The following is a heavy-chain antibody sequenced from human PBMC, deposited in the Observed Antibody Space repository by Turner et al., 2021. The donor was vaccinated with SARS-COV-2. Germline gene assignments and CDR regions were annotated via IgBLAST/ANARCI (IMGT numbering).Heavy chain of an antibody. Sequence: QVQLVQSGAEVKKPGASVKVSCKVSGYTPPELSMHWVRQAPGKGLEWMGGFDPEDAETVDAQKFQGRVTMTEDTSTDTAYMELSSLRSEDTAVYYCATGYAYCGGDCSIYFWGQGTLVTVSS. J-gene: IGHJ4*02. D-gene: IGHD2-21*02. CDR1: GYTPPELS. CDR3: ATGYAYCGGDCSIYF. CDR2: FDPEDAET. V-gene: IGHV1-24*01.